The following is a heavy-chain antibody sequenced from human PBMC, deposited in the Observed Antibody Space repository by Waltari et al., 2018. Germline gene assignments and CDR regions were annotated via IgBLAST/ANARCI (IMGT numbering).Heavy chain of an antibody. J-gene: IGHJ4*02. V-gene: IGHV4-39*01. D-gene: IGHD2-21*01. Sequence: QLQLQESGPGLVKPSETLSLTCTVSGGSLSSSSYYWGWIRQPPGKGLEWIGSIYYSGSTYYNPSLKSRVTISVDTSKNQFSLKLSSVTAADTAVYYCARPGEDYYFDYWGQGTLVTVSS. CDR3: ARPGEDYYFDY. CDR1: GGSLSSSSYY. CDR2: IYYSGST.